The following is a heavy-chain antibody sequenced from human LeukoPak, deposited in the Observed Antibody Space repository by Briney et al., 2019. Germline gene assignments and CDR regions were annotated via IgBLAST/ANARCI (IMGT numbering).Heavy chain of an antibody. D-gene: IGHD6-13*01. CDR2: IIPIPGIA. CDR1: GGTFSSYP. V-gene: IGHV1-69*04. J-gene: IGHJ4*02. Sequence: ASVKVSCKASGGTFSSYPVNWVRQAPGQGLEWMGRIIPIPGIANYAQKFQGRVTMTTDTSTSTAYMELRSLRSDDTAVYYCARGEGYSSSWYGLWGQGTLVTVSS. CDR3: ARGEGYSSSWYGL.